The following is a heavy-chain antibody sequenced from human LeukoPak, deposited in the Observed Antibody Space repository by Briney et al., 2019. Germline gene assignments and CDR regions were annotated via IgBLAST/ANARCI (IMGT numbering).Heavy chain of an antibody. CDR3: AKAPYSSSSRPVSWYYFDY. Sequence: GRSLRLSCAASGFTFDDYAMHWVRQAPGKGLEWVSGISWNSGSMGYADSVKGRFTISRDNAKNSLYLQMNSLRAEDTALYYCAKAPYSSSSRPVSWYYFDYWGQGTLVTVS. D-gene: IGHD6-6*01. CDR1: GFTFDDYA. V-gene: IGHV3-9*01. J-gene: IGHJ4*02. CDR2: ISWNSGSM.